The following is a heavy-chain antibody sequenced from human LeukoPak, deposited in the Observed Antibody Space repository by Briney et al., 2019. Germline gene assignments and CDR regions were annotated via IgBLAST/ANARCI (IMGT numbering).Heavy chain of an antibody. Sequence: GESLKISCKASGYSFTSYWIGWVRQMPGKGLEWMGIIYPGDSDTRYSPSFQGQVTISADKSISTAYLQWSSLKASDTAMYYCARRGKYGSRPNWFDPWGQGTLVTVSS. CDR1: GYSFTSYW. CDR3: ARRGKYGSRPNWFDP. V-gene: IGHV5-51*01. J-gene: IGHJ5*02. D-gene: IGHD3-10*01. CDR2: IYPGDSDT.